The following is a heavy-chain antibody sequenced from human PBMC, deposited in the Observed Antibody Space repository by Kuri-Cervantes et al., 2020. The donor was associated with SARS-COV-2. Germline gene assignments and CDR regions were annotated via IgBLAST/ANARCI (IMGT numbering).Heavy chain of an antibody. CDR1: GYNFTNSW. CDR2: IYPDDSDT. V-gene: IGHV5-51*01. J-gene: IGHJ6*02. CDR3: ARGLEYCSSTNCYRGRDYYYYGMDV. Sequence: GESLKISCKGSGYNFTNSWVGWVRQKPGKGLEWMGIIYPDDSDTRYSPSFQGQVTISADKSITTAYLQWSSLKASDTAIYYCARGLEYCSSTNCYRGRDYYYYGMDVWAKGPRSPSP. D-gene: IGHD2-2*02.